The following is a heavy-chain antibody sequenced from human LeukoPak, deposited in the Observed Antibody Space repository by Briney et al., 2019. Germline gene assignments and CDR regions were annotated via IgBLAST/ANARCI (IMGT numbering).Heavy chain of an antibody. V-gene: IGHV1-69*02. Sequence: GASVKVSCKASGGTFSSYTISWLRQAPGQGLEWMGRIIPILGIANYAQKFQGRVTITADKSTSTAYMELSSLRSEDTAVYYCASPYDFWSGRDAFDIWGQGTMVTVSS. D-gene: IGHD3-3*01. CDR3: ASPYDFWSGRDAFDI. J-gene: IGHJ3*02. CDR1: GGTFSSYT. CDR2: IIPILGIA.